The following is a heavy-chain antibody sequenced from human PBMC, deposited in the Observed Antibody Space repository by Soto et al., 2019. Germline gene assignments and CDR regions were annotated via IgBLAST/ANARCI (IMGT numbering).Heavy chain of an antibody. V-gene: IGHV4-30-2*01. CDR3: ARGRVMTRGNWFDP. Sequence: SETLSLTCAVSGGSISSGGYSWSWIRQPPGKGLEWIGYIYHSGSTYYNPSLKSRVTISVDRSKNQFSLKLSSVTAADTAVYYCARGRVMTRGNWFDPWGQGTLVTVSS. J-gene: IGHJ5*02. CDR1: GGSISSGGYS. CDR2: IYHSGST. D-gene: IGHD4-17*01.